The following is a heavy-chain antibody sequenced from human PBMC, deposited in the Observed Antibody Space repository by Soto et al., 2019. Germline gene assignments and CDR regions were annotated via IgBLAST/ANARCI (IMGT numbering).Heavy chain of an antibody. J-gene: IGHJ5*02. D-gene: IGHD4-17*01. Sequence: GGSLRLSCAASGFTFSSYAMHWVRQAPGKGLEWVAVISYDGSNKYYADSVRGRFTISRDNSKNTLYLQMNSLRAEDTAVYYCASDADRTHYGDYPTLNWFDTWGQGTLVTVSS. CDR3: ASDADRTHYGDYPTLNWFDT. V-gene: IGHV3-30-3*01. CDR2: ISYDGSNK. CDR1: GFTFSSYA.